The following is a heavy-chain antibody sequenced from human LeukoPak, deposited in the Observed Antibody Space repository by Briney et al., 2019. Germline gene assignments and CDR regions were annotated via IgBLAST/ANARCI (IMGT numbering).Heavy chain of an antibody. Sequence: GGSLRLSCAASGFTFSSYAMSWVRQAPGKGLEWVSAISGSGGSTYYADSVKGRFTISRDNSKNTLYLQMNSLRAEDTAVYYCAKALYTARFRNYYFDYWGQGTLVTVSS. CDR3: AKALYTARFRNYYFDY. CDR2: ISGSGGST. V-gene: IGHV3-23*01. J-gene: IGHJ4*02. CDR1: GFTFSSYA. D-gene: IGHD6-6*01.